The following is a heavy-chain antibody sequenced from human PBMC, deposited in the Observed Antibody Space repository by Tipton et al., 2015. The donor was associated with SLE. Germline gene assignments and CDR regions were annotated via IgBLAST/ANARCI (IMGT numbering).Heavy chain of an antibody. D-gene: IGHD6-19*01. J-gene: IGHJ3*02. V-gene: IGHV4-31*03. CDR3: AGYSSGWYWAFDI. CDR1: GGSISSGGYY. CDR2: IYYSGST. Sequence: TLSLTCTVSGGSISSGGYYWSWIRQHPGKGLEWIGYIYYSGSTYYNPSLKSRVTISVDTSKNQFSLKLSSVTAADTAVYYCAGYSSGWYWAFDIWGQGTMVTVSS.